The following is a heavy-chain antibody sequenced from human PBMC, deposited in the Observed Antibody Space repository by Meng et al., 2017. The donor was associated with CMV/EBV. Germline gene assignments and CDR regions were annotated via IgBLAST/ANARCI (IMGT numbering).Heavy chain of an antibody. J-gene: IGHJ4*02. CDR2: ISSSSSTI. CDR3: ARGLAARPWDY. Sequence: GESLKISCAASGFTFSSYSMNWVRQAPGKGLEWVSYISSSSSTIYYADSVKGRFTISRDNAKNSLYLQMNSLRAEDTAVYYCARGLAARPWDYWGRGTLVTVSS. D-gene: IGHD6-6*01. CDR1: GFTFSSYS. V-gene: IGHV3-48*04.